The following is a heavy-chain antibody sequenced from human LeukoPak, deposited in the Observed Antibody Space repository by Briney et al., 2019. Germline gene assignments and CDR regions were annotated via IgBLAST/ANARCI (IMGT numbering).Heavy chain of an antibody. CDR1: GGSISSYY. V-gene: IGHV4-59*08. CDR3: ARHPYSSSWTFYSD. CDR2: IYDSGST. Sequence: SETLSLTCTVSGGSISSYYWSWIRQPPGKGLEWIGYIYDSGSTNYNPSLKSRVTISVDTSKNQFSLRLSSVTAADTAMYYCARHPYSSSWTFYSDWGQGTLVTVSS. D-gene: IGHD6-13*01. J-gene: IGHJ4*02.